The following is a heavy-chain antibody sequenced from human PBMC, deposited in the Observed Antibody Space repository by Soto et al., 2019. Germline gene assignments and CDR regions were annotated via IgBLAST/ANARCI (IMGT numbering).Heavy chain of an antibody. J-gene: IGHJ4*02. CDR2: IDYDGSTQ. D-gene: IGHD3-22*01. V-gene: IGHV3-30-3*01. CDR1: GFTFNSYS. CDR3: ARISLFLVVARILKSWGVNDS. Sequence: QVQLVESGGGVVQPGGSLRLSCAASGFTFNSYSMHWVRQAPGKGLEWVSVIDYDGSTQCYADSVRGRFTISRDSSKNTQSLKMTLLRPENRPVYYGARISLFLVVARILKSWGVNDSWGQGTLVAVSS.